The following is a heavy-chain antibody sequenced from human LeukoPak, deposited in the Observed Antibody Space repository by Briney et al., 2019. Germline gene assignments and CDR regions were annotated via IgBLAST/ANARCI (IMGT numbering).Heavy chain of an antibody. CDR3: VRRAAVRGMDF. CDR1: GFTFKNVW. V-gene: IGHV3-23*01. Sequence: GGALRLSCAASGFTFKNVWMNWVRQAPGKGLEWVASISGSGDSTNYGDSVKGRFTISRDNFKRTVHLEMSNLRADDTAMYYCVRRAAVRGMDFWGLGTTVIVSS. J-gene: IGHJ6*02. D-gene: IGHD1-14*01. CDR2: ISGSGDST.